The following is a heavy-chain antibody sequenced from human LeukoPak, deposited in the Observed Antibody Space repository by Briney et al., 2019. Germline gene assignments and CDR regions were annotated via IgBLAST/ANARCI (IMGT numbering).Heavy chain of an antibody. D-gene: IGHD3/OR15-3a*01. J-gene: IGHJ4*02. CDR2: IKADGSDR. V-gene: IGHV3-7*01. CDR3: ARARFSDWFSIDY. CDR1: GFTFSNYW. Sequence: GGSLRLSCAASGFTFSNYWMNWVRQAPGKGLEWVASIKADGSDRYYVGSVTGRFTISRDNAENSLYLQMNSLRVEDTAIYYCARARFSDWFSIDYWGQGTLVTVSS.